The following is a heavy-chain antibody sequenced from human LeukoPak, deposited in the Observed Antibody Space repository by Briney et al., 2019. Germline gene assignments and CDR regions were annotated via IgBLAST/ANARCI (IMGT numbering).Heavy chain of an antibody. CDR1: GYTFTSYG. V-gene: IGHV1-8*02. Sequence: ASVKVSCKASGYTFTSYGISWVRQATGQGLEWMGWMNPNSGNTGYAQKFQGRVTMTRNTSISTAYMELSSLRSEDTAVYYCARNLGVSERKLRYFDWLPKHNWFDPWGQGTLVTVSS. CDR3: ARNLGVSERKLRYFDWLPKHNWFDP. CDR2: MNPNSGNT. D-gene: IGHD3-9*01. J-gene: IGHJ5*02.